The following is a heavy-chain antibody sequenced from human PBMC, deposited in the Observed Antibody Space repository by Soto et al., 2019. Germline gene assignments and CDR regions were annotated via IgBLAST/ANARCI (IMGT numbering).Heavy chain of an antibody. CDR1: AFTFSGYW. D-gene: IGHD3-16*01. J-gene: IGHJ3*02. Sequence: GGSLRLSCAASAFTFSGYWMSWVRQAPGKGLEWVANIKQDGSEKYYVDSVKGRFTISRDNAKNSLYLQMNSLRAVDTAVYYCARDLFEAARRGEYAFDIWGQGTMVTVPS. CDR3: ARDLFEAARRGEYAFDI. V-gene: IGHV3-7*03. CDR2: IKQDGSEK.